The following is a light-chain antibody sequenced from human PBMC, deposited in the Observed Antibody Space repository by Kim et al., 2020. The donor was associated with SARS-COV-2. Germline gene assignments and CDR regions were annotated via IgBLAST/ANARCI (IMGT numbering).Light chain of an antibody. CDR1: GGTIASKY. J-gene: IGLJ3*02. CDR3: QSYDSTNVV. V-gene: IGLV6-57*03. Sequence: GEAVTISCSRSGGTIASKYVRWYQPRPGSAPTTVIQANNQRPSGVPDRFSGSIDSSSNSASLTISGLRTEDEADYYCQSYDSTNVVFGGGTQLTVL. CDR2: ANN.